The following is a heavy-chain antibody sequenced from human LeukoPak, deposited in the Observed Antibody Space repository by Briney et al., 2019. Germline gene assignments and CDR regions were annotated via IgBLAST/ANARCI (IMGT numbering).Heavy chain of an antibody. CDR2: INHSGST. J-gene: IGHJ4*02. CDR3: ARELAGYSSGRYFDY. V-gene: IGHV4-34*01. CDR1: GGSFSGYY. D-gene: IGHD6-19*01. Sequence: SETLSLTCAVYGGSFSGYYWSWIRQPPGKGLEWIGEINHSGSTNCNPSLKSRVTISVDTSKNQFSLKLSSVTAADTAVYYCARELAGYSSGRYFDYWGQGTLVTVSS.